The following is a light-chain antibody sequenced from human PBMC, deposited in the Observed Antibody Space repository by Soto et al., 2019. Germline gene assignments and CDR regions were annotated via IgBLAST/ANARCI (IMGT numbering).Light chain of an antibody. V-gene: IGLV4-69*01. CDR3: QTRGTGIL. Sequence: QLVLTQSPSASASLGASVKLTCTLSSGHSSYAIAWHQQQPEKGPRYLMKLNSDGSHSKGDWIPDRFSGSSSGAERYLTISSLQSEDEADYYCQTRGTGILFGGGTKLTVL. CDR2: LNSDGSH. CDR1: SGHSSYA. J-gene: IGLJ2*01.